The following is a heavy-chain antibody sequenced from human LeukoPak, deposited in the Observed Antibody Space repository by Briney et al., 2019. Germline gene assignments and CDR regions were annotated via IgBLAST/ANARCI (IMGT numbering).Heavy chain of an antibody. J-gene: IGHJ4*02. CDR3: VRVKGSYFDY. CDR1: GFPLSSYS. Sequence: GGSLRFSCAASGFPLSSYSINWVRQAPGKGLEWVSYISSSGSAIYYVDSVKGRFTVSRDNAKNSLFLQMNSPRAEDTAVYYCVRVKGSYFDYWGQGALVTVSS. V-gene: IGHV3-48*01. D-gene: IGHD2-15*01. CDR2: ISSSGSAI.